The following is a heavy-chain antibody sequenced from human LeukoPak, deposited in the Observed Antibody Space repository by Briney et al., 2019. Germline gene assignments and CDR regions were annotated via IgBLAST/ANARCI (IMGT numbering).Heavy chain of an antibody. V-gene: IGHV3-7*05. CDR1: GFTFSSYW. D-gene: IGHD3-22*01. J-gene: IGHJ5*02. CDR2: IKQDGSEK. CDR3: ARDQYYYDSSGYYHWFDP. Sequence: GSLRLSCAASGFTFSSYWVSWVRQAPGKGLEWVANIKQDGSEKYYVDSVKGRFTISRDNAKNSLYLQMNSLRAEDTAVYYCARDQYYYDSSGYYHWFDPWGQGTLVTVSS.